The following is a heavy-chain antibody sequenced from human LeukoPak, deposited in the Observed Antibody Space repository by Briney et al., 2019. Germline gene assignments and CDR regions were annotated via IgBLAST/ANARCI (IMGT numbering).Heavy chain of an antibody. J-gene: IGHJ6*03. Sequence: PGGSLRLSCAASGFTFDDYGMSWVRQAPGKGLEWVSGINGNGGSTGYADSVKGRFTISRDNAKNSLYLQMNSLRAEDTALYYCARDRGYSYSTRCVYYYYYMDVWSKGTTVTVSS. V-gene: IGHV3-20*04. CDR2: INGNGGST. CDR3: ARDRGYSYSTRCVYYYYYMDV. CDR1: GFTFDDYG. D-gene: IGHD2-2*01.